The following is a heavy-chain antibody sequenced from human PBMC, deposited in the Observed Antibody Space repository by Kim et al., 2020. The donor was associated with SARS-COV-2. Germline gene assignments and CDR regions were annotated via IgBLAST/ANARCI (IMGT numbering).Heavy chain of an antibody. CDR3: ARQESGYEKKIDP. CDR2: IYYSGST. Sequence: SETLSLTCTVSGGSISSSSYYWGWISQPPGKGLEWIGSIYYSGSTYYNPSLKSRVTISVDTSKNQFSLKLSSVTAADTAVYYCARQESGYEKKIDPWGQGTLVTVSS. J-gene: IGHJ5*02. CDR1: GGSISSSSYY. V-gene: IGHV4-39*01. D-gene: IGHD2-2*01.